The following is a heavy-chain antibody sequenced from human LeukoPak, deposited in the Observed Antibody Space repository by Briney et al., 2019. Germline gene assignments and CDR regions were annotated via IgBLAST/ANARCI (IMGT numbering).Heavy chain of an antibody. Sequence: LSLTCAVYGGSFSGYYWSWVRQAPGKGLEWVGVIFYDGNTVHYADSVKGRFTISRDNSKNTLYLQMNSLGTDDTAVYYCAREEEWELPDYWGQGTLVIVSS. V-gene: IGHV3-30-3*01. CDR3: AREEEWELPDY. D-gene: IGHD1-26*01. J-gene: IGHJ4*02. CDR1: GGSFSGYY. CDR2: IFYDGNTV.